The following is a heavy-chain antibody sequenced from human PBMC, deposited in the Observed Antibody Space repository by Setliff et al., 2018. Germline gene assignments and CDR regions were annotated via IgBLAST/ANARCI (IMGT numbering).Heavy chain of an antibody. V-gene: IGHV4-34*01. J-gene: IGHJ5*02. CDR2: INHRGTT. Sequence: PSETLSLTCAVYGGSFSGYYWNWIRQAPGKGLEWIGEINHRGTTSDTPSLKGRVTISVDTSKNLFSLKLSSVTAADTAVYFCARGPRFDYESPTYRRRFDPWGQGTAVTVSS. D-gene: IGHD3-22*01. CDR3: ARGPRFDYESPTYRRRFDP. CDR1: GGSFSGYY.